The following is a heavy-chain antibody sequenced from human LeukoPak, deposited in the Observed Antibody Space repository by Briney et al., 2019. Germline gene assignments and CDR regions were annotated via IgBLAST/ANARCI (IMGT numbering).Heavy chain of an antibody. D-gene: IGHD3-9*01. CDR2: MSPNSGNT. CDR3: ARVDYDILTGYFGAEYFQH. Sequence: ASVKVSCKASGYTFTSYDINWVRQATGQGLEWMGWMSPNSGNTGYAQKFQGRVTMTRNTSISTAYMELSSLRSEDTAVYYCARVDYDILTGYFGAEYFQHWGRGTLVTVSS. CDR1: GYTFTSYD. J-gene: IGHJ1*01. V-gene: IGHV1-8*01.